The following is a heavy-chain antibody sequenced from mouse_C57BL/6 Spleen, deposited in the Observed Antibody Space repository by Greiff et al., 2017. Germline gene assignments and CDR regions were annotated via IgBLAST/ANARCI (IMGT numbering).Heavy chain of an antibody. CDR1: GYTFTSYW. CDR2: INPSSGYT. V-gene: IGHV1-7*01. Sequence: QVQLQQSGAELAKPGASVKLSCKASGYTFTSYWMHWVKQRPGQGLEWIGYINPSSGYTKYNQKFKDKATLTADKSSSTAYMQLSSLTYEDSAVYCCATYYSNYAWFAYWGQGTLVTVSA. CDR3: ATYYSNYAWFAY. D-gene: IGHD2-5*01. J-gene: IGHJ3*01.